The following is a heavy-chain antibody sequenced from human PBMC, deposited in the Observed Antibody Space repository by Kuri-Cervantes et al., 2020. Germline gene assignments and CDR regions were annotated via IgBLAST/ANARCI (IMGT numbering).Heavy chain of an antibody. CDR2: IKSKTDGGTT. CDR1: RFTFSNAW. Sequence: GGSLRLSCAASRFTFSNAWMSWVRQAPGKGLEWVGRIKSKTDGGTTDYAAPVKGRFTISRDNSKNTLYLQMNSLRAEDTAVYYCAKGGYSSGWYFDYWGQGTLVTVSS. V-gene: IGHV3-15*01. J-gene: IGHJ4*02. D-gene: IGHD6-19*01. CDR3: AKGGYSSGWYFDY.